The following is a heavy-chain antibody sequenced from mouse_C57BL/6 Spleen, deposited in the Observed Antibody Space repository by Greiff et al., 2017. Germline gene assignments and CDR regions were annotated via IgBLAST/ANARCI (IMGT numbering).Heavy chain of an antibody. Sequence: VQLQQSGPELVKPGASVKISCKASGYTFTDYYMNWVKQSHGKSLEWIGDINPNNGGTSYNQKFKGKATLTGDKSSSTAYMELRSLTSEDSAVYYCAFYYYGSYAMDYWGQGTSVTVSS. CDR2: INPNNGGT. CDR1: GYTFTDYY. V-gene: IGHV1-26*01. J-gene: IGHJ4*01. CDR3: AFYYYGSYAMDY. D-gene: IGHD1-1*01.